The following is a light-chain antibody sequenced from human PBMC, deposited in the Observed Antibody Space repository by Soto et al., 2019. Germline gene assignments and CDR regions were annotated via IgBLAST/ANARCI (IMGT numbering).Light chain of an antibody. CDR1: SSDVGSYNL. J-gene: IGLJ1*01. CDR3: CSYAGSNTFV. CDR2: EGS. V-gene: IGLV2-23*03. Sequence: QCVLTQPAYVSGSPGQSITISCTGTSSDVGSYNLVSWYQQHPGKAPKLMIYEGSKRPSGVSNRFSGSKSGNTASLTISGLQAEDEADYYCCSYAGSNTFVFGTGTKVTVL.